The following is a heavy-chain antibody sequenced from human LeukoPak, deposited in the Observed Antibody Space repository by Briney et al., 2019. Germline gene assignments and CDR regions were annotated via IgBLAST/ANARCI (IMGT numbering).Heavy chain of an antibody. CDR1: GGSISSYY. CDR2: IYYSGST. CDR3: ARGSTYYYGSGSLNWFDP. V-gene: IGHV4-59*01. D-gene: IGHD3-10*01. J-gene: IGHJ5*02. Sequence: SETLSLTCTVSGGSISSYYWSWIRQPPGKGLEWIGYIYYSGSTNYNPFLKNRVTISVDTSKNQFSLKLSSVTAADTAVYYCARGSTYYYGSGSLNWFDPWGQGTLVTVSS.